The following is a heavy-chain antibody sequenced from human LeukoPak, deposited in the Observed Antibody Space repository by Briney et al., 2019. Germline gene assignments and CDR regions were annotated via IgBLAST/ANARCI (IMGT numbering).Heavy chain of an antibody. D-gene: IGHD2-15*01. V-gene: IGHV3-33*01. CDR2: IWYDGSNK. J-gene: IGHJ6*02. CDR1: GFTFSSYG. CDR3: ARQGGYCSGGSCYSGVDYYYYYGMDV. Sequence: PGGSLRLSCAASGFTFSSYGMHWVRQAPGKGLEWVAVIWYDGSNKYYADSVKGRFTISRDNSKNTLYLQMNSLRAEDTAVYYCARQGGYCSGGSCYSGVDYYYYYGMDVWGQGTTVTVSS.